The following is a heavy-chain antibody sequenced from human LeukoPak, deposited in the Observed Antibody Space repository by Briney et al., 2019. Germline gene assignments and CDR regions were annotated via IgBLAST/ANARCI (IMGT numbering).Heavy chain of an antibody. CDR3: ARGRPTNLNGIY. CDR2: MNPESGNT. J-gene: IGHJ4*02. D-gene: IGHD1-1*01. Sequence: GASVKVSCKASGYTFTTHHINWVRQATGQGFEWMGWMNPESGNTNYAQKFQGRVTMMWDTSINTAYMELSSLRFEDTAVYYCARGRPTNLNGIYWGQGTLVTVSS. CDR1: GYTFTTHH. V-gene: IGHV1-8*01.